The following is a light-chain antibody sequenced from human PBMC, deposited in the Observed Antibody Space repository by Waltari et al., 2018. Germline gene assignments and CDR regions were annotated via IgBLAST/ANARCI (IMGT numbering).Light chain of an antibody. CDR2: GDN. J-gene: IGLJ2*01. CDR1: GSNIGTGDD. Sequence: QSVLTQPPSVSGAPGQRVTISCTGDGSNIGTGDDVHWYQLLPGTAPKLLIFGDNDRPSGVPARFSGSRSGTSTSLVITGLQAEDEGDYYCQSSHSGLGYVVFGGGTKLTVL. V-gene: IGLV1-40*01. CDR3: QSSHSGLGYVV.